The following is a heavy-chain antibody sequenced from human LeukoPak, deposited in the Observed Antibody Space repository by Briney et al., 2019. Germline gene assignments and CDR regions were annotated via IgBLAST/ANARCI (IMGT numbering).Heavy chain of an antibody. V-gene: IGHV4-59*01. Sequence: KPPETLSLTCTVSGGSISSYYWNWIRQPPGKGLEWIGYIYYSGSTNYNPSLKSRVTISVDTSKTQFSLKLSSVTAADTAVYYCAKTFSTNAFDIWGQGTMVTVSS. CDR3: AKTFSTNAFDI. CDR2: IYYSGST. J-gene: IGHJ3*02. D-gene: IGHD1-14*01. CDR1: GGSISSYY.